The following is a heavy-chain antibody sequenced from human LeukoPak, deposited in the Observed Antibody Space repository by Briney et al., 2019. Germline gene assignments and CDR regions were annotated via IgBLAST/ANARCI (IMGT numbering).Heavy chain of an antibody. J-gene: IGHJ4*02. D-gene: IGHD6-13*01. CDR2: IIPIFGTA. Sequence: SLKVSCKASGGTFSSYAISWVRHAPGQGFEWMGWIIPIFGTANYAQKFQGRVTITADESTSTAYMELSSLRSEDTPVYYCVLVTGIAAAGPDYWGQGTLVTVSS. CDR3: VLVTGIAAAGPDY. CDR1: GGTFSSYA. V-gene: IGHV1-69*13.